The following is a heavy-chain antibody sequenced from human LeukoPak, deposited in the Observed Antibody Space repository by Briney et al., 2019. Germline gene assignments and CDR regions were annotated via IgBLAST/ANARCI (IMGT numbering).Heavy chain of an antibody. CDR3: AKDRLPDSGWNFDM. CDR1: GFTFNSYV. CDR2: IFGDASKT. D-gene: IGHD6-25*01. Sequence: PGGSLRLSCAASGFTFNSYVMSWVRQAPGKGLEWVSSIFGDASKTFYADSVKGRFTISRDSSKNTVYLQMNGLRVDDTALYYCAKDRLPDSGWNFDMWGQGTMVTVSA. V-gene: IGHV3-23*01. J-gene: IGHJ3*02.